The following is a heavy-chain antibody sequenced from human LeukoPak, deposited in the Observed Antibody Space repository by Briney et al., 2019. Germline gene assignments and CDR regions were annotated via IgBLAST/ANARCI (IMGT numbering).Heavy chain of an antibody. Sequence: SETLSLTCTVSGYSISSGYYWGWIRQPPGKGLEWIGYIYYSGSTNYNPSLKSRVTISVDTSKNQFSLKLSSVTAADTAVYYCARGLYYYDSSGPDAFDIWGQGTMVTVSS. CDR1: GYSISSGYY. J-gene: IGHJ3*02. CDR3: ARGLYYYDSSGPDAFDI. D-gene: IGHD3-22*01. CDR2: IYYSGST. V-gene: IGHV4-38-2*02.